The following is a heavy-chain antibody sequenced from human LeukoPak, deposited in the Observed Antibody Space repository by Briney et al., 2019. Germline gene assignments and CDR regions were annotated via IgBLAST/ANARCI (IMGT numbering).Heavy chain of an antibody. Sequence: SETLSLTCTVSGYSISSGYYWGWIRQPPGKGLEWIGSIYHSGSTYYNPSLKSRVTISVDTSKNQFSLKLSSVTAADTAVYNCAREGDAVTTSGTDYWGQGTLVTVSS. CDR3: AREGDAVTTSGTDY. V-gene: IGHV4-38-2*02. J-gene: IGHJ4*02. CDR1: GYSISSGYY. CDR2: IYHSGST. D-gene: IGHD1-26*01.